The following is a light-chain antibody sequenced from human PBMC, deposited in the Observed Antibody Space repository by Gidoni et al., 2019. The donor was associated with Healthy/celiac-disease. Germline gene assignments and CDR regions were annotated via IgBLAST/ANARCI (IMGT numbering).Light chain of an antibody. Sequence: DSQMTQSPSTLSASVGDRVTITCRASQSLSSWLAWYQQKPGTAPKLLIYKASSLESGVPSRFSGSVSVTEFTLTISSLQPDDFSTYYCQQYNSYLYTFGQGPKLEIK. CDR1: QSLSSW. V-gene: IGKV1-5*03. J-gene: IGKJ2*01. CDR2: KAS. CDR3: QQYNSYLYT.